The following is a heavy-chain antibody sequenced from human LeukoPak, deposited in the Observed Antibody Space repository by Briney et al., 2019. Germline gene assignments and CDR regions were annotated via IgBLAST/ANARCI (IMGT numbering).Heavy chain of an antibody. D-gene: IGHD3-3*01. CDR2: INAGNGNT. CDR1: GYTFTSYA. Sequence: ASVKVSCKASGYTFTSYAMHWVRQAPGQRLEWMGWINAGNGNTKYSQKFQGRVTITRDTSASTAYMELSSLRSEDTAVYYCARGKGWRAHYYYYGMDVWGQGTTVTVSS. CDR3: ARGKGWRAHYYYYGMDV. J-gene: IGHJ6*02. V-gene: IGHV1-3*01.